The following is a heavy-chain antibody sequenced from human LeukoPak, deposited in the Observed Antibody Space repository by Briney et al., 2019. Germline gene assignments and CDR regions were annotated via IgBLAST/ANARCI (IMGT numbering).Heavy chain of an antibody. CDR3: ARGRDTAMVTSVYFDY. D-gene: IGHD5-18*01. J-gene: IGHJ4*02. V-gene: IGHV1-2*02. CDR1: GYTFTGYY. Sequence: GASVKVSCKASGYTFTGYYMHWVRQAPGQGLEWMGWINPNSGGTNYAQKFQGRVTMTRDTSISTAYMELSRLRSDDTAVYYRARGRDTAMVTSVYFDYWGQGTLVTVSS. CDR2: INPNSGGT.